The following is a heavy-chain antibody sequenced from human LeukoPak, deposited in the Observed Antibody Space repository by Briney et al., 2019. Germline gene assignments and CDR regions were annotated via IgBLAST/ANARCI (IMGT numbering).Heavy chain of an antibody. CDR2: IYPGDSRI. CDR3: ACRDLTSTWSFP. V-gene: IGHV5-51*01. CDR1: GYSFTSYW. J-gene: IGHJ5*02. D-gene: IGHD6-13*01. Sequence: GESLKISCQGFGYSFTSYWIGWVRQMPGKGMEWMGVIYPGDSRIRYNPSFQGQVTISVDKTISTDYLQRVSLKASDTAMYYCACRDLTSTWSFPWGQGTLVTVSS.